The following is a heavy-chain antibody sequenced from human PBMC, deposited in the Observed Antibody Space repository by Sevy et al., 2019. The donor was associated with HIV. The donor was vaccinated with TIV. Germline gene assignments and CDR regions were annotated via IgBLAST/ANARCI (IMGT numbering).Heavy chain of an antibody. J-gene: IGHJ5*02. D-gene: IGHD3-16*01. Sequence: GGSLRLSCAASGFTFSSYWMNWIRQAPGKGLEWVANIKQDGSEKYYVDSVKGRFTISRDNAKNSLYLEMNTLRAEVTAVYYCATSGGETWGQGTLVTVS. CDR3: ATSGGET. CDR2: IKQDGSEK. V-gene: IGHV3-7*01. CDR1: GFTFSSYW.